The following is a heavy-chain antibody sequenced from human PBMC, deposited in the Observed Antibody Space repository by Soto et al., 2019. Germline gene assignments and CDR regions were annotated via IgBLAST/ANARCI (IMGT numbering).Heavy chain of an antibody. CDR1: GFNVNSDY. J-gene: IGHJ4*02. D-gene: IGHD2-21*02. CDR2: IYSGETT. Sequence: GSLRLSCAASGFNVNSDYMNWVRQTPGKGLEWVASIYSGETTYYADSVRGRFTISSDKSKNTLYFQLSSLGIEDTAVYYCTRDGRGLGRLSLFEYWGQGVLVTVSS. CDR3: TRDGRGLGRLSLFEY. V-gene: IGHV3-53*01.